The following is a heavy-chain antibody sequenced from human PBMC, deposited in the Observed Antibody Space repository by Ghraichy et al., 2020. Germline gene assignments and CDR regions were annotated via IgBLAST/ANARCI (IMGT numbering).Heavy chain of an antibody. CDR2: IYTSGST. J-gene: IGHJ4*02. V-gene: IGHV4-4*09. CDR1: GGSITSYY. D-gene: IGHD3-22*01. CDR3: ARHGYDSSAYYPYYFDY. Sequence: SETLSLTCTVSGGSITSYYWSWIRQPPGKGLEWIGYIYTSGSTYYNPFLKSRVTISADTSKNQFSLKLSSVTAADTAVYYCARHGYDSSAYYPYYFDYWGQGTLVTVSS.